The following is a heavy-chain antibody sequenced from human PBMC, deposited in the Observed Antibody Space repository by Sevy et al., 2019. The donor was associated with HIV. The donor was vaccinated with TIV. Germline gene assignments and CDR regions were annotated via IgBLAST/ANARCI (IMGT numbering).Heavy chain of an antibody. CDR1: GFTFSYYW. CDR2: INKDGSET. CDR3: VRDIVKRADRIDGSAKLSCN. D-gene: IGHD3-10*01. V-gene: IGHV3-7*01. Sequence: GGSLRLSCAASGFTFSYYWMSWVRQAPGKGLEWVANINKDGSETYYVDSVKGRFTISRDNAKSSLYLQMNSLRAEDAAVYYCVRDIVKRADRIDGSAKLSCNWGQGILVTVSS. J-gene: IGHJ4*02.